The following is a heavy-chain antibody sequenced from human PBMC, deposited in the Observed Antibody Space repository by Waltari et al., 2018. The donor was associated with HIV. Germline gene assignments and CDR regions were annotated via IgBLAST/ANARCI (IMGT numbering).Heavy chain of an antibody. CDR2: IYTSGST. CDR1: GGSISSYY. V-gene: IGHV4-4*07. Sequence: QVQLQESGPGLVKPSETLSLTCTVSGGSISSYYWSWIRQPAGKGLEWIGRIYTSGSTNYNPSLKSRVTMAVDTSKNQFSLKLSSVTAADTAVYYCAGDCSSTSCRGDYYGMDVWGQGTTVTVSS. J-gene: IGHJ6*02. D-gene: IGHD2-2*01. CDR3: AGDCSSTSCRGDYYGMDV.